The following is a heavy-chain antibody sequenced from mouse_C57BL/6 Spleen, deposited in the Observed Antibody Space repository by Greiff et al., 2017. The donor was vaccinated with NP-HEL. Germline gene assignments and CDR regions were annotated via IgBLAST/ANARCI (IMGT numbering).Heavy chain of an antibody. CDR1: GFTFSDYG. CDR3: ARPGTGTGAMDY. D-gene: IGHD4-1*01. V-gene: IGHV5-17*01. CDR2: ISSGSSTI. Sequence: EVKLVESGGGLVKPGGSLKLSCAASGFTFSDYGMHWVRQAPEKGLEWVAYISSGSSTIYYADTVKGRFTISRDNAKNTLFLQMTSLRSEDTAMYYCARPGTGTGAMDYWGQGTSVTVSS. J-gene: IGHJ4*01.